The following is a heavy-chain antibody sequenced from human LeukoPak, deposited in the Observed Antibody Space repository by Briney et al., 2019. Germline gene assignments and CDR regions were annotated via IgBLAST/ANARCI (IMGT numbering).Heavy chain of an antibody. CDR3: ARDAPGTAATGDV. CDR1: GCTFTGYY. D-gene: IGHD6-25*01. J-gene: IGHJ6*02. Sequence: ASVKVSCKSSGCTFTGYYMHWVRQAPGQGIEWMGWINPVSGGTNYAQKFQGRVTMTRDTSINTIYMELRSLRSDDTALYYCARDAPGTAATGDVWGQGTTVTVSS. V-gene: IGHV1-2*02. CDR2: INPVSGGT.